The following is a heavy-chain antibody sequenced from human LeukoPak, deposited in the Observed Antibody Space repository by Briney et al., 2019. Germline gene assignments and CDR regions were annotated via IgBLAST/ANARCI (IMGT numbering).Heavy chain of an antibody. V-gene: IGHV3-74*01. J-gene: IGHJ4*02. Sequence: GGSLRLSCATSGLTFSSNWMHWVRQAPGKGLVWVSRINSGGSSTIYADSVKGRFTIPRDNAKNTLYLQMNSLRGEDTAVYYCARGASSGYRIDYWGQGTLVTVSS. D-gene: IGHD3-10*01. CDR1: GLTFSSNW. CDR3: ARGASSGYRIDY. CDR2: INSGGSST.